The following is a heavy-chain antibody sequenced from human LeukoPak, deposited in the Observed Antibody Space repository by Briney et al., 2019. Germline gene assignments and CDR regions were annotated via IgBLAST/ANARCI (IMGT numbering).Heavy chain of an antibody. J-gene: IGHJ4*02. CDR1: GFTLSNYA. CDR3: ARQSTPHGNFDY. D-gene: IGHD5-24*01. V-gene: IGHV3-13*01. Sequence: GGSLRLSCAASGFTLSNYAMHWVRQPAGEGLEWVSALGTAGDTFYPGSVKGRFTISRDNAKKSLFLQMNSLRAEDTAIYYCARQSTPHGNFDYWGQGTLDTVSS. CDR2: LGTAGDT.